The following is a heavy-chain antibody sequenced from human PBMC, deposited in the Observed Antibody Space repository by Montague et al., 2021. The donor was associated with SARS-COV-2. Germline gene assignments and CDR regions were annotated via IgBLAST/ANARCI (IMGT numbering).Heavy chain of an antibody. D-gene: IGHD6-13*01. CDR1: GFTFSSYA. Sequence: SLRLSCAPSGFTFSSYAMHWVRQAPGKGLEWVAVISYDGTNEYYADSVKGRFTISRDNSKNTLYLQMNSLRAEDRAVYYCAREGITAAGKDFDYWGQGTLVTVSS. V-gene: IGHV3-30*04. J-gene: IGHJ4*02. CDR2: ISYDGTNE. CDR3: AREGITAAGKDFDY.